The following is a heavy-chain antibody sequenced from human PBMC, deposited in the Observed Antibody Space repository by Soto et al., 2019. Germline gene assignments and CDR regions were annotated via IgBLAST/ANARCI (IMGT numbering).Heavy chain of an antibody. CDR1: GFPCSTFE. V-gene: IGHV3-30-3*01. Sequence: SWSASGFPCSTFEMNWVRQAPGKGLEWVAVISYDGSNKYYADSVKGRFTISRDNSKNTLYLQMNSLRAEDTAVYYCARDQVQLWSFDYWGQGTLVTVSS. J-gene: IGHJ4*02. CDR3: ARDQVQLWSFDY. D-gene: IGHD5-18*01. CDR2: ISYDGSNK.